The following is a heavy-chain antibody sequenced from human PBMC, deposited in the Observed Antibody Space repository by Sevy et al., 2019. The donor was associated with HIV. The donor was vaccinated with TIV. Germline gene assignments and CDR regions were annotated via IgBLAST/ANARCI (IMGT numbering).Heavy chain of an antibody. J-gene: IGHJ1*01. CDR1: GFTFNRYS. V-gene: IGHV3-30-3*01. Sequence: GGSLRLSCAASGFTFNRYSMHWVRQAPGKGLEWVATISFDATNKHDRDSVKGRFTISRDNFQNSLFLQMDSLRPEDTAVYYCALERLSSDVAEYFQNWGQGTLVTVSS. CDR3: ALERLSSDVAEYFQN. D-gene: IGHD1-1*01. CDR2: ISFDATNK.